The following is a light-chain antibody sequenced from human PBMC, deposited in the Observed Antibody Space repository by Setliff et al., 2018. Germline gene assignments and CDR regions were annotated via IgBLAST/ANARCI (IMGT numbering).Light chain of an antibody. CDR1: SSDIGGYKY. CDR2: EVN. CDR3: SSNIGSNNFDV. J-gene: IGLJ1*01. Sequence: LTQPPSASGSPGQSVTISCTGTSSDIGGYKYVSWYQQHPGKAPKLMIYEVNKRPSGVPDRFSGSKSGNTASLTVSGLQAEDEADYYCSSNIGSNNFDVFGTGTKVTV. V-gene: IGLV2-8*01.